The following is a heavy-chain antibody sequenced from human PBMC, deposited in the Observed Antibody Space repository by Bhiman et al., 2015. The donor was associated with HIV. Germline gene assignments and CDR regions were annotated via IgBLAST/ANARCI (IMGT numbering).Heavy chain of an antibody. CDR2: ISSSTSYI. D-gene: IGHD3-22*01. Sequence: EVQLVESGGGLVKPGGSLRLSCAASGFTFSDFSMNWVRQAPGKGLEWVSSISSSTSYIYYADSVKGRFTISRDNAKNSLYLQMNSLRAEDTAVYYCAREFSYYDSPDRGGFDYWGQGTLVTVFS. J-gene: IGHJ4*02. CDR1: GFTFSDFS. V-gene: IGHV3-21*03. CDR3: AREFSYYDSPDRGGFDY.